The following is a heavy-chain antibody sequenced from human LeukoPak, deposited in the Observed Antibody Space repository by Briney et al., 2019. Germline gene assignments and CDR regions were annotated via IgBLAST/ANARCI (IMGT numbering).Heavy chain of an antibody. J-gene: IGHJ3*02. D-gene: IGHD3-22*01. Sequence: PSETLFLTCTVSGGSISSYYWSWIRQPPGKGLEWIGYIYYSGSTNYNPSLKSRVTISVDTSKNQFSLKLSSVTAADTAVYYCARAGYYDSSGYYYGYDAFDIWGQGTMVTVSS. CDR1: GGSISSYY. CDR3: ARAGYYDSSGYYYGYDAFDI. CDR2: IYYSGST. V-gene: IGHV4-59*01.